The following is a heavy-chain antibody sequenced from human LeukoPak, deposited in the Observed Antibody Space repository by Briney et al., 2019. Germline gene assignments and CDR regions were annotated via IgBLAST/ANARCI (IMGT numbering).Heavy chain of an antibody. CDR3: ARVTSVLLWFGEPGAFDI. Sequence: SETLSLTCTVSGGSISSYYWSWIRQPPGKGLEWIGYIYYSGSTNYNPSLKSRVTISVDTSKNQFSLKLSSVTAADTAVYYCARVTSVLLWFGEPGAFDIWGQGTMVTVSS. D-gene: IGHD3-10*01. CDR1: GGSISSYY. V-gene: IGHV4-59*01. J-gene: IGHJ3*02. CDR2: IYYSGST.